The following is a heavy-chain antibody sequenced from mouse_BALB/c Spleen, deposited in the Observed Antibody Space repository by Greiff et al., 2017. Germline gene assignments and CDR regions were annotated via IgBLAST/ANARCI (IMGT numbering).Heavy chain of an antibody. CDR2: IDPETGGT. CDR3: TRKGPTPDFDY. J-gene: IGHJ2*01. Sequence: VQLQQSGAELVRPGASVTLSCKASGYTFTDYEMHWVKQTPVHGLEWIGAIDPETGGTAYNQKFKGKATLTADKSSSTAYMELRNLTSEDSAVYYCTRKGPTPDFDYWGQGTTLTVSS. V-gene: IGHV1-15*01. CDR1: GYTFTDYE.